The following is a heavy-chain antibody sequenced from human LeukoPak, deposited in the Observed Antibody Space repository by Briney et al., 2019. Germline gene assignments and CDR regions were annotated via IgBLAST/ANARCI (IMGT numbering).Heavy chain of an antibody. D-gene: IGHD4-17*01. CDR1: GYTFSSYG. J-gene: IGHJ4*02. Sequence: ASVKVSCKASGYTFSSYGISWVRRAPGQGLEWMGWISAYNGNTNYAQKLQGRVTMTTDTSTTTVYMELRSLRSDDTAVYYCARDKTTVFTGFDYWGQGTLVTVSS. V-gene: IGHV1-18*01. CDR2: ISAYNGNT. CDR3: ARDKTTVFTGFDY.